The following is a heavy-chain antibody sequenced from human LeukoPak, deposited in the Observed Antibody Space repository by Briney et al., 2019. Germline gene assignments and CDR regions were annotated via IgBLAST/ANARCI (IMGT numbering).Heavy chain of an antibody. Sequence: GSLRLSCAASGFTFNSYAMSWVRQAPGKGLEWVSVISDGGSETFYADSVKGRFTISRDNSKNTLYLQINSLRAEDTAIYYCAKGVGWFSSWGQGTLVTVSS. J-gene: IGHJ5*02. CDR3: AKGVGWFSS. CDR2: ISDGGSET. V-gene: IGHV3-23*01. CDR1: GFTFNSYA. D-gene: IGHD3-10*01.